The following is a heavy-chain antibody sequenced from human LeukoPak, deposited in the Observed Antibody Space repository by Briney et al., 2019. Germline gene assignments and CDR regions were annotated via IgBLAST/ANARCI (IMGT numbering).Heavy chain of an antibody. V-gene: IGHV4-59*12. CDR3: ARDHYTTYYYGSGSYDWFDP. D-gene: IGHD3-10*01. J-gene: IGHJ5*02. CDR1: GGSISSYY. CDR2: IYYSGYT. Sequence: SETLSLTCTGSGGSISSYYWSWIRQPPGKGLEDIGYIYYSGYTNYNPSLKSRVTMSVDTSKNQFSLKLSSVTAADTAVYYCARDHYTTYYYGSGSYDWFDPWGQGTLVTVSS.